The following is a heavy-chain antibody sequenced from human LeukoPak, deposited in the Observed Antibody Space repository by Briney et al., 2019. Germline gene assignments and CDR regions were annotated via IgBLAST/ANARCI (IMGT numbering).Heavy chain of an antibody. CDR1: GFTFSSYW. J-gene: IGHJ3*02. CDR3: ARENSGWYGAFDI. V-gene: IGHV3-74*01. CDR2: INSDGSST. D-gene: IGHD6-13*01. Sequence: PGGSLRLSCAASGFTFSSYWMHWVRQAPGKGLVWVSRINSDGSSTIYADSVKGRFTISRDNAKNTLYLQMNSLRAEDTAVYYCARENSGWYGAFDIWGQGTIVTVSS.